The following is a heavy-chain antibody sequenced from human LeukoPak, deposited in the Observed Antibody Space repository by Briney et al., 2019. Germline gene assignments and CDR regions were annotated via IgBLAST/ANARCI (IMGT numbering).Heavy chain of an antibody. V-gene: IGHV1-46*01. J-gene: IGHJ5*02. CDR2: INPTGGST. CDR1: GYTFTSYY. Sequence: ASVKVSCKASGYTFTSYYMHWVRQAPGQGLEWMGLINPTGGSTGYAQKFQGRVTMTRDMSTSTDYMELSSLRSEDAAIYYCARDNSVGDNAWWFDPWGQGTLVTVSS. D-gene: IGHD1-26*01. CDR3: ARDNSVGDNAWWFDP.